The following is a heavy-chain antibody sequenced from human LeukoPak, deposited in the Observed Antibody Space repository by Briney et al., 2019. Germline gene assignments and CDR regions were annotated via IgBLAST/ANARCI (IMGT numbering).Heavy chain of an antibody. J-gene: IGHJ4*02. Sequence: ASVKVSCKASGYTFTSYGISWVRQAPGQGLEWLGWISTYNGNTHYAQKLQGRVTMTTDTSTTTAYMELRSLRSDDTAVYYCARVGPHYGSGSYVDYWGQGTLVTVSS. V-gene: IGHV1-18*01. CDR3: ARVGPHYGSGSYVDY. CDR2: ISTYNGNT. D-gene: IGHD3-10*01. CDR1: GYTFTSYG.